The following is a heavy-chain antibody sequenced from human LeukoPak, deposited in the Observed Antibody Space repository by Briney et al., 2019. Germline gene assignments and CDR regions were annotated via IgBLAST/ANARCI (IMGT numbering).Heavy chain of an antibody. CDR2: INHSGST. J-gene: IGHJ4*02. D-gene: IGHD6-19*01. Sequence: PSETLSLTCAVYGGSFSGYYWSWIRQPPGKGLEWIGEINHSGSTNYYPSLKSRVTISVDTSKDQFSLKLSSVTAADTAVYYCARGVGRSSGWKGDYWGQGTLVTVSS. CDR3: ARGVGRSSGWKGDY. V-gene: IGHV4-34*01. CDR1: GGSFSGYY.